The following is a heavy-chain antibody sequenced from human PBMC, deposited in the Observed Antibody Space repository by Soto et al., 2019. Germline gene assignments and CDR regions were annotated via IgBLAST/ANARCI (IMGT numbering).Heavy chain of an antibody. CDR2: ISSSSSYI. J-gene: IGHJ5*02. D-gene: IGHD2-2*01. CDR1: GFTFSSYS. CDR3: ARAYCSSTSCLDGHNRLAP. V-gene: IGHV3-21*01. Sequence: PGGSLRLSCAASGFTFSSYSMNWVRQAPGKGLEWVSSISSSSSYIYYADSVKGRFTISRDNAKNSLYLQMNSLRAEDTAVYYCARAYCSSTSCLDGHNRLAPWGQGTLVTVSS.